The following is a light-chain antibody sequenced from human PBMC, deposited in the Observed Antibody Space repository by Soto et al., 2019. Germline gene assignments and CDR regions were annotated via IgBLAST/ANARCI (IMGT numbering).Light chain of an antibody. Sequence: EIVWTQSPGTLSLSPGERATLSCRASHSVTSNYLTWYQQRPGQAPRLLIYGASNRATGINDRFSGGGSGTDFTLTISRVEPEDFAVYYCQQYGSSPFTFGQGTKLEMK. J-gene: IGKJ2*01. V-gene: IGKV3-20*01. CDR3: QQYGSSPFT. CDR2: GAS. CDR1: HSVTSNY.